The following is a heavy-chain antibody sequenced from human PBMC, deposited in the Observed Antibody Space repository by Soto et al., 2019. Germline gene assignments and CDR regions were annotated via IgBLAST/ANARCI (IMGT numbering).Heavy chain of an antibody. CDR1: GGTFSSYT. CDR2: IIPILGIA. J-gene: IGHJ4*02. V-gene: IGHV1-69*02. D-gene: IGHD3-10*01. CDR3: ASGMVRGVILRGYYFDY. Sequence: QVQLVQSGAEVKKPGSSVKVSCKASGGTFSSYTISWVRQAPGQGLEWMGRIIPILGIANYAQKFQGRVTITADKSTSKDYMELSSLRSEDTAVYYCASGMVRGVILRGYYFDYWGQGTLVTVSS.